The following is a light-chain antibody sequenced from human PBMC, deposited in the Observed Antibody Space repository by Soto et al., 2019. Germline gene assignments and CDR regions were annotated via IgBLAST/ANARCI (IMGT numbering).Light chain of an antibody. Sequence: EIVLTQSPATLSLSPGERATLSCRASQSVSSYLAWYQQKPGQAPRLLIYDASNRATGIPARFSGSGSGTDFTLTISSLEPEDFAVYYCQKYDDVPWTFGQGTKVEIK. CDR2: DAS. CDR3: QKYDDVPWT. V-gene: IGKV3-11*01. J-gene: IGKJ1*01. CDR1: QSVSSY.